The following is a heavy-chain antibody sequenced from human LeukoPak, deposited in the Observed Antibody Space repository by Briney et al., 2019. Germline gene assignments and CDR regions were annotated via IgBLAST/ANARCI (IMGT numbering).Heavy chain of an antibody. D-gene: IGHD3-9*01. Sequence: ASVKVSCKASGYTFTGYYMHWVRQAPGQGLEWMGWINPNSGGTNYAQKFQGSVTMTRDTSISTAYMELSRLRSDDTAVYYCARHDILTGYRNWFDPWGQGTLVTVSS. V-gene: IGHV1-2*02. CDR3: ARHDILTGYRNWFDP. CDR1: GYTFTGYY. J-gene: IGHJ5*02. CDR2: INPNSGGT.